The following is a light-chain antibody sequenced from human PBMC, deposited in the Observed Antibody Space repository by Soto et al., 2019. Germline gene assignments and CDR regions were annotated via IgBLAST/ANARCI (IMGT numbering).Light chain of an antibody. CDR1: SGDIAYNY. J-gene: IGLJ2*01. Sequence: NFMLTQPHSVSESPGKTVTISCTRSSGDIAYNYVQWFQQRPGSAPTTVIYKDTQRPSGVPDRFSGSIDSSSNSASLTISGLKNEDEADYFCQSYYSSDVVFGGGTKLTVL. V-gene: IGLV6-57*04. CDR2: KDT. CDR3: QSYYSSDVV.